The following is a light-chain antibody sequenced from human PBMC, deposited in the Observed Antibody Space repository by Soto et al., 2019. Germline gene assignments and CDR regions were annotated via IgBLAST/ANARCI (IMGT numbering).Light chain of an antibody. V-gene: IGKV1-39*01. J-gene: IGKJ2*01. Sequence: DIQMNQSPSSLSASVGDRVTITCRASQSITTYLNWYQQKPGKPPKLLIYATSSLHSGVSSRFSGSRSGTDFTLTISSLQPEDFATYYCQQTYITPQTLGQGTRLQIK. CDR3: QQTYITPQT. CDR2: ATS. CDR1: QSITTY.